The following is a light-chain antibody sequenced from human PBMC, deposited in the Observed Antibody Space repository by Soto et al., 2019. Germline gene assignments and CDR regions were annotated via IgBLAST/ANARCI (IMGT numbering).Light chain of an antibody. CDR2: GAS. Sequence: EIGLTQFPGALSLSPGERVTRACRASQTVSNTYLAWYQQNSGQDPKFLIYGASNRATGIPDRFSGSGSGTDFTLTISRLEPEDFAVYYCQQYGALPPTFGGGTKVEIK. CDR1: QTVSNTY. CDR3: QQYGALPPT. J-gene: IGKJ4*01. V-gene: IGKV3-20*01.